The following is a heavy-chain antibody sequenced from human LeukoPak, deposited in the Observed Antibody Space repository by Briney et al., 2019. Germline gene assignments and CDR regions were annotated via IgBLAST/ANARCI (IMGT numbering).Heavy chain of an antibody. Sequence: GGSLRLSCAASGFTFSSYSMNWVRQAPGKGLEWVSSISSSSSYIYYADSVKGRFTISRDNAKNSLYLQMNSLRAEDTAVYYCARDRWGTSCLDPWGQGTLVTVSS. D-gene: IGHD2-2*01. CDR1: GFTFSSYS. V-gene: IGHV3-21*01. CDR3: ARDRWGTSCLDP. J-gene: IGHJ5*02. CDR2: ISSSSSYI.